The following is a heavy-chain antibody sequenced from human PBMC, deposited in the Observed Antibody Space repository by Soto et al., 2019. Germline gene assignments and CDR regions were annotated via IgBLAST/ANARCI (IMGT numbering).Heavy chain of an antibody. J-gene: IGHJ5*02. V-gene: IGHV1-18*01. Sequence: QVQLVQSGAEVKKPGASVKVSCKASGYTFTSYGISWVRQAPGQGLEWMGWISAYNGNTNYAQKLQGRVTMTTDTSTSTPYLELSSLRSDDTAVYYCAREVLLWFGEPLRWFDPWGQGTLVTVSS. CDR3: AREVLLWFGEPLRWFDP. CDR1: GYTFTSYG. CDR2: ISAYNGNT. D-gene: IGHD3-10*01.